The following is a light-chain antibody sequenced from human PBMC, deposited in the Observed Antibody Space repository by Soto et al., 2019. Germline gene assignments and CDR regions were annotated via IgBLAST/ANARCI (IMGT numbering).Light chain of an antibody. CDR1: SRGVGGYNY. V-gene: IGLV2-11*01. CDR3: SSYAGSYTWV. Sequence: QSALTPPRSVSGSNGQSVTISCTGTSRGVGGYNYVSLYQQHTGKASKLMIYDVIKRPSGVPDRFSFSKSGTTASRSISGRQAQVEADDYCSSYAGSYTWVFCGGTNHTVL. J-gene: IGLJ3*02. CDR2: DVI.